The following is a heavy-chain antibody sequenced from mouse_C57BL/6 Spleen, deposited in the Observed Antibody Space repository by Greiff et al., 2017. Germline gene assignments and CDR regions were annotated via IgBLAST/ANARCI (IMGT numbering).Heavy chain of an antibody. CDR3: AGLSNGDGYFDV. D-gene: IGHD2-13*01. CDR2: IYPGDGDT. CDR1: GYAFSSYW. Sequence: QVQLKQSGAELVQPGASVQISCKASGYAFSSYWMNWVKQRPGKGLEWIGQIYPGDGDTNYNGKFKGKATLTADKSSSTAYMHLSSLTSEDSAVYYCAGLSNGDGYFDVWGTGTTVTVSS. J-gene: IGHJ1*03. V-gene: IGHV1-80*01.